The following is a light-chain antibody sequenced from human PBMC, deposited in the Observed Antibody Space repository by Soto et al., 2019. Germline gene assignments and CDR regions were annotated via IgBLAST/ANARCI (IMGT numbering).Light chain of an antibody. CDR2: KAS. V-gene: IGKV1-5*03. J-gene: IGKJ1*01. Sequence: DIEKISVPAALSASVGDRVTITCRASQSISSWLAWYQQKPGQAPKLLIYKASTLQSGVPSRFSGSGSGTEFTLAISSLQPDDSATYYCQQYNDNWTFGQGTKVDIK. CDR3: QQYNDNWT. CDR1: QSISSW.